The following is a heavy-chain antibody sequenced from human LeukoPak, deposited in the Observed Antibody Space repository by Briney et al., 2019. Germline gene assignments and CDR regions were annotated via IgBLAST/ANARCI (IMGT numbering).Heavy chain of an antibody. CDR1: GYTFTGYD. CDR2: MNPKSGDT. CDR3: ARGISRMVRGVIIPYYYYYMDV. J-gene: IGHJ6*03. Sequence: GASVKVSCKASGYTFTGYDINWVRQAPGQGLEWMGWMNPKSGDTGYIQKFQGRVTMTRNTSISTAYMELSSLRSEDTAVYYCARGISRMVRGVIIPYYYYYMDVWGKGTTVTISS. D-gene: IGHD3-10*01. V-gene: IGHV1-8*01.